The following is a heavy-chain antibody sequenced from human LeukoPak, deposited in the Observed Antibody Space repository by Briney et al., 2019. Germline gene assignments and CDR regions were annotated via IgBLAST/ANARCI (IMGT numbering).Heavy chain of an antibody. J-gene: IGHJ3*02. CDR3: ANGAKYQILTGFHASRDDAFDI. D-gene: IGHD3-9*01. Sequence: PGGSLRLSCVVSGITFSNHGMNWVRQAPGKGLEWVSGISGSGDVKWNADSVKGRFIISRDNSKNTLYLQMNSLRPEDTAVYYCANGAKYQILTGFHASRDDAFDIWGQGTMVTVSS. CDR2: ISGSGDVK. V-gene: IGHV3-23*01. CDR1: GITFSNHG.